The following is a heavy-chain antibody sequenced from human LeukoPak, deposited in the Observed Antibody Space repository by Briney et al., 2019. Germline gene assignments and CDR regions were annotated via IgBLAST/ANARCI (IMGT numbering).Heavy chain of an antibody. J-gene: IGHJ5*02. CDR1: GYSISSGYY. Sequence: PSETLSLTCTVSGYSISSGYYWGWIRQPPGKGLEWIGSIYYSGSTYYNPSLKSRVTISVDTSKNQFSLKLSSVTAADTAVYYCAGRDYYDSSGAPPFDPWGQGTLVTVSS. V-gene: IGHV4-38-2*02. D-gene: IGHD3-22*01. CDR3: AGRDYYDSSGAPPFDP. CDR2: IYYSGST.